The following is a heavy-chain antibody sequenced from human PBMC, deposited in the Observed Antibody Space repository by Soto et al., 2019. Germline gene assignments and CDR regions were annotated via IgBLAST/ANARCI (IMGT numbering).Heavy chain of an antibody. CDR2: ILHSGDII. Sequence: EVQLEESGGGLVQPGGSLRLACAGSGFKFSSYEMNWVRQAPGKGLEWLSFILHSGDIIYYADSVKGRFTISRDNAKNLLYLHMNTLRVEDTAIYYCATRLSVSYGPLVAQWGQGTLVTVSS. D-gene: IGHD3-16*01. CDR3: ATRLSVSYGPLVAQ. J-gene: IGHJ4*02. CDR1: GFKFSSYE. V-gene: IGHV3-48*03.